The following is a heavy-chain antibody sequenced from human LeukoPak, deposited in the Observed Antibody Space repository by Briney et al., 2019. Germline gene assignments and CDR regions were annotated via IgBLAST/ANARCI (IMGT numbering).Heavy chain of an antibody. CDR1: GGSMSGYF. V-gene: IGHV4-59*01. Sequence: SETLSLTCTVSGGSMSGYFWSWIRQPPGKELEWIGYIYYSGSTNYNPSLKSRVTISVDTSKNQFSLKLSSVTAADTAVYYCARSITSSWYGDFQHWGQGTLVTVSS. CDR2: IYYSGST. CDR3: ARSITSSWYGDFQH. J-gene: IGHJ1*01. D-gene: IGHD6-13*01.